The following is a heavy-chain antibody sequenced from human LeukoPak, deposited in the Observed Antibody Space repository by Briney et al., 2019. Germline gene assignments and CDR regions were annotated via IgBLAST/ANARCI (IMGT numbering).Heavy chain of an antibody. Sequence: GGSLRLSCAASGFAFSNYAVHWVRQAPGKGLEWVAVISYDGSNKYYADSMKGRFTISRDNSKNTLYLQMNSLRAEDTAVYYCASNPEWELPPLGAFDIWGQGTMVTVSS. J-gene: IGHJ3*02. CDR1: GFAFSNYA. CDR2: ISYDGSNK. CDR3: ASNPEWELPPLGAFDI. V-gene: IGHV3-30-3*01. D-gene: IGHD1-26*01.